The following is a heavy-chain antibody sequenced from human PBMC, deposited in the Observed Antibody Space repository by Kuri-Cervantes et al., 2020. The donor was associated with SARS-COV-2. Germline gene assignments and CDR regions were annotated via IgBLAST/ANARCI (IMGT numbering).Heavy chain of an antibody. CDR2: ISSSSSTI. V-gene: IGHV3-48*01. CDR1: GFTFSSYS. J-gene: IGHJ4*02. CDR3: TTLIDY. Sequence: LSLSCAASGFTFSSYSMNWVRQAPGKGLEWVSYISSSSSTIYYADSVKGRFTISRDNAKNSLYLQINSLRAEDTAVYYCTTLIDYWGQGALVTVSS.